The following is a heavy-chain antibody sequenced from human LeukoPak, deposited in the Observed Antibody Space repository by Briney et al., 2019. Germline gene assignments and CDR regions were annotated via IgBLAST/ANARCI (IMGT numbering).Heavy chain of an antibody. CDR2: ISYDGSNK. V-gene: IGHV3-30-3*01. J-gene: IGHJ4*02. CDR3: ARDAVRTYYYDSSGILDY. Sequence: GGSLRLSCAASEFTLSNHYMNWVRQAPGKGLEWVAVISYDGSNKYYADSVKGRFTISRDNSKNTLYLQMNSLRAEDTAVYYCARDAVRTYYYDSSGILDYWGQGTLVTVSS. D-gene: IGHD3-22*01. CDR1: EFTLSNHY.